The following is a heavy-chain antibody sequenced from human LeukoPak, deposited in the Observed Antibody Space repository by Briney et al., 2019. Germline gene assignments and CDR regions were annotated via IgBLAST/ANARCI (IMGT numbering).Heavy chain of an antibody. CDR1: GFTVSSNY. V-gene: IGHV3-23*01. CDR3: AKAVDGYNYNY. J-gene: IGHJ4*02. Sequence: GGSLRLSCAASGFTVSSNYMSWVRQAPGKGLEWVSVISGSGGSTYYADSVKGRFTISRDNSKNTLYLQMNSLRAEDTAVYYCAKAVDGYNYNYWGQGTLVTVSS. D-gene: IGHD5-24*01. CDR2: ISGSGGST.